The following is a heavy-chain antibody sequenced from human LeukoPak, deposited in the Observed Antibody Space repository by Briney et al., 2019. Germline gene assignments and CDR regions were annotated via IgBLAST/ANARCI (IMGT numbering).Heavy chain of an antibody. D-gene: IGHD5-18*01. CDR1: GGTFSSYA. J-gene: IGHJ4*02. CDR2: IIPIFGTA. CDR3: ARGSGYSYGFGY. Sequence: SVKVSCKASGGTFSSYAISWVRQAPGQGLGWMGGIIPIFGTANYAQKFQGRVTITTDESTSTAYMELSSLRSEDTAVYYCARGSGYSYGFGYWGQGTLVTVSS. V-gene: IGHV1-69*05.